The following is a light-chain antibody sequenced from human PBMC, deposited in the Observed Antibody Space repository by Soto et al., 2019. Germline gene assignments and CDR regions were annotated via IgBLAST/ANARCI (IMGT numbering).Light chain of an antibody. CDR2: AAS. CDR1: QSIANY. CDR3: QQSYNNPKT. J-gene: IGKJ1*01. V-gene: IGKV1-39*01. Sequence: IQMTQSPSSLSASVGDRVTITCRPSQSIANYLNWYQQKPGKAPKLLIYAASTLESGVPSRFSGSGSGTDFTLTISSLQPEDFATYYCQQSYNNPKTFGQGTKVDIK.